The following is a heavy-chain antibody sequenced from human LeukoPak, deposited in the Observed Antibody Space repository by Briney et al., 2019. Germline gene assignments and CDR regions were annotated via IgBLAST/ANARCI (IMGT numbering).Heavy chain of an antibody. CDR3: ARGRIASGAYYYYMDV. J-gene: IGHJ6*03. D-gene: IGHD2-21*01. CDR1: GGSISSYF. Sequence: SETLSLTCTVSGGSISSYFWSWIRQPPGKGLEWIGEINHSGSTIYNPSFKSRVTISVDTSKNQVSLKLSSVTAADTAVYYCARGRIASGAYYYYMDVWGKGTTVTVSS. CDR2: INHSGST. V-gene: IGHV4-34*01.